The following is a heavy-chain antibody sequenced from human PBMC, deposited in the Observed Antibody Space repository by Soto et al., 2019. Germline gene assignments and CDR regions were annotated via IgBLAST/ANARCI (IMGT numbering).Heavy chain of an antibody. Sequence: QVLLVQSGAEVKKPGASVKVSCKASGYTFTSYYMHWVRQAPGQGLEWMGLINPSGGSTTYPQKFQGRVTMTRDTSTSTVYMELSSLRSEDTAVYYCARGVVRYCSGGSCPGGYWGQGTLVTVSS. D-gene: IGHD2-15*01. J-gene: IGHJ4*02. V-gene: IGHV1-46*01. CDR2: INPSGGST. CDR1: GYTFTSYY. CDR3: ARGVVRYCSGGSCPGGY.